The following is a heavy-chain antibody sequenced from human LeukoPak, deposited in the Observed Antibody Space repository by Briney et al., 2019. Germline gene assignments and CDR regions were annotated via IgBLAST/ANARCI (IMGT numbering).Heavy chain of an antibody. V-gene: IGHV3-74*01. J-gene: IGHJ4*02. CDR2: ISNDGSST. CDR1: GFTFSRYW. Sequence: GGSLRLSCVASGFTFSRYWMHWVRQAPGKGLVWVSRISNDGSSTNYADSVKGRFTISRDNAKNSLYLQMNSLRDEDTAVYYCARGYSSEIDYWGQGTLVTVSS. D-gene: IGHD6-25*01. CDR3: ARGYSSEIDY.